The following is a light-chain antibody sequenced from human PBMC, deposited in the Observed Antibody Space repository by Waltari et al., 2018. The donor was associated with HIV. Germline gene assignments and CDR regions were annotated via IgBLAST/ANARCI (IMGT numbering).Light chain of an antibody. V-gene: IGLV2-23*02. CDR1: DVGNYNL. Sequence: QSALTQPASVSGSPGQSITLSCTGSDVGNYNLVSWYQQDPGKAPRLMIFEVTKRPSGVSDRFSGSKSGNTASLTISGLQAEDEADYYCASYGGTSNFVFGGGTRVTVL. J-gene: IGLJ2*01. CDR2: EVT. CDR3: ASYGGTSNFV.